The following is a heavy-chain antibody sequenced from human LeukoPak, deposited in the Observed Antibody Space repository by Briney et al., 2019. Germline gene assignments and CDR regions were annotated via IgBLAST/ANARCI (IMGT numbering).Heavy chain of an antibody. CDR2: ISSSSSYI. V-gene: IGHV3-21*01. CDR3: ARDLFLGDSSGYEATPFDY. D-gene: IGHD3-22*01. J-gene: IGHJ4*02. CDR1: GFTFSSYS. Sequence: GGSLRLSCAASGFTFSSYSMNWVRQAPGKGLEWVSSISSSSSYIYYADSVKGRFTISRDNAKNSLYLQMNSLRAEDTAVYYCARDLFLGDSSGYEATPFDYWGQGTLVTVSS.